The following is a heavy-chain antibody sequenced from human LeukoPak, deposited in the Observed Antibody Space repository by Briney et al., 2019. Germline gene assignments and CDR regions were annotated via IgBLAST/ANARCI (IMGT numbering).Heavy chain of an antibody. D-gene: IGHD4-17*01. Sequence: KPSETLSLTCTVSGGSLSSTGYYWGWIRQPPGKGLEWIGSISYSGSTYYNPSLKSRVTISVDTSKSQFSLKLSSVTAADTAVYYCARRLGGVTTGLDYWGQGTLVTVSS. CDR2: ISYSGST. CDR3: ARRLGGVTTGLDY. J-gene: IGHJ4*02. V-gene: IGHV4-39*01. CDR1: GGSLSSTGYY.